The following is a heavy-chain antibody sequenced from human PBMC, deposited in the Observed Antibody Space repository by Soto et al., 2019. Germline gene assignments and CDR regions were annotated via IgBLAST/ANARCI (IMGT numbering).Heavy chain of an antibody. D-gene: IGHD1-1*01. J-gene: IGHJ6*02. Sequence: GSLRLSFTACGFTVGDYAMSWVRQAPGKGLEWVGFIRSKAYGGTTEYAASVKGRFTISRDDSKSIAYLQMNSLKTEDTAVYYCHRVGTFYYYGMDVWGQGTTVTVSS. V-gene: IGHV3-49*04. CDR3: HRVGTFYYYGMDV. CDR1: GFTVGDYA. CDR2: IRSKAYGGTT.